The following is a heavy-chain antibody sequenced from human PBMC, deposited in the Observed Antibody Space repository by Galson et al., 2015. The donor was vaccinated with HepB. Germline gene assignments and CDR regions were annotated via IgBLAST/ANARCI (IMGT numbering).Heavy chain of an antibody. V-gene: IGHV1-24*01. CDR2: FDPEDGET. D-gene: IGHD1-26*01. J-gene: IGHJ4*02. CDR1: GYTLTELS. CDR3: ATTSVGATTDHYFDY. Sequence: SVKVSCKVSGYTLTELSMHWVRQAPGKGLEWMGGFDPEDGETIYAQKFQGRVTMTEDTSTDTAYMELSSLRSEDTAVYYCATTSVGATTDHYFDYWGQGTLVTVSS.